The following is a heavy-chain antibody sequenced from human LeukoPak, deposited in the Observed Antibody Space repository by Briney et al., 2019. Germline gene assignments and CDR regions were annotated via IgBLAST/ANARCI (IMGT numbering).Heavy chain of an antibody. Sequence: GGSLRLSCATAGFTFDDYGMNWVRQAPGKGLEWVSGINWNGGSTGYADSVKGRFTISRDNAKNSLYLQMNSLRAEDTALYYCARMYSSGWYVDYWGQGTLVTVSS. CDR3: ARMYSSGWYVDY. CDR1: GFTFDDYG. CDR2: INWNGGST. V-gene: IGHV3-20*04. D-gene: IGHD6-19*01. J-gene: IGHJ4*02.